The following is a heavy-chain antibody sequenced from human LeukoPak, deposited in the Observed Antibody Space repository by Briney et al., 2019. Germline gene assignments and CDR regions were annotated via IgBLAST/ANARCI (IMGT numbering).Heavy chain of an antibody. CDR3: ARDGTAPGLYFDL. CDR2: IRQDGREK. D-gene: IGHD6-13*01. V-gene: IGHV3-7*01. Sequence: GGTLRLSCAVSGCTFTSYWMNWVRQAPGKGLEWVASIRQDGREKSYVGSAKGRFTISRDNTKNSLYLQMSSLRAEDTAVYYCARDGTAPGLYFDLWGQGTLVTVPS. J-gene: IGHJ4*01. CDR1: GCTFTSYW.